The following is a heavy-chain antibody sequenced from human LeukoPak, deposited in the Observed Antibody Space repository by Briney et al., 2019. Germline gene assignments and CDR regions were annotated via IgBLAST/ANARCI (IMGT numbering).Heavy chain of an antibody. J-gene: IGHJ4*02. CDR1: GDSVSSNGVA. CDR3: SRGRNSAFDY. D-gene: IGHD1-14*01. Sequence: KYSQTLSLTCVISGDSVSSNGVAWNWVRQSPSRGLEWLGRTYYGSKWSNDYALSVKSRITINPGTSKNQFSLQLNSVTPEDTAVYYCSRGRNSAFDYWGQGTLVTVSS. V-gene: IGHV6-1*01. CDR2: TYYGSKWSN.